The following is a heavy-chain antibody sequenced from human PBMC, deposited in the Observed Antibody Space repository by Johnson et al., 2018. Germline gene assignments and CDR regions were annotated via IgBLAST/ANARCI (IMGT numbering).Heavy chain of an antibody. D-gene: IGHD5-18*01. CDR3: GRRGYSYGLYYYYGMDV. V-gene: IGHV5-51*01. CDR2: IYPGDSDT. Sequence: EVQLLEPGAEVKKPGESLKISCKGSGYSFTSYWIGWVRQMPGTGLEWMGIIYPGDSDTSYSPSFQGQVTISADKSTSTADLQWSSLKASDTAMYYGGRRGYSYGLYYYYGMDVWGQGTTVTVSS. CDR1: GYSFTSYW. J-gene: IGHJ6*02.